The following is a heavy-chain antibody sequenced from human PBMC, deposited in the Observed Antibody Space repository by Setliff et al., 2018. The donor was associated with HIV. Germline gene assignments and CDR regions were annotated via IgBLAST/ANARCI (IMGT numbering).Heavy chain of an antibody. CDR3: ARSNYYDSSGYLITLFDY. V-gene: IGHV4-61*08. CDR2: IYYSGST. CDR1: GGSISSGGFY. Sequence: RASETLSLTCTVSGGSISSGGFYWSWIRQHPGKGLEWIGYIYYSGSTNYNPSLKSRVAISVDTSKNQFSLKLSSVTAADTAVYYCARSNYYDSSGYLITLFDYWGQGTLVTVSS. D-gene: IGHD3-22*01. J-gene: IGHJ4*02.